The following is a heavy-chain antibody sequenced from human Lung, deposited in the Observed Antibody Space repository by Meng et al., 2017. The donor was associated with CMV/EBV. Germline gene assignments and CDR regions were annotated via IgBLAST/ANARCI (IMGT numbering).Heavy chain of an antibody. Sequence: GGSLRLSCKGSGYSFTSYWIGWVRQMPGKGLEWMGIIYPGDSDTRYSPSFQGQVTISADKSISTAYLQWSSLKASDTAMYYCARLSYYDFWSGYYPYYYGMDVWGQGNTVTGAS. V-gene: IGHV5-51*01. J-gene: IGHJ6*02. CDR3: ARLSYYDFWSGYYPYYYGMDV. CDR1: GYSFTSYW. CDR2: IYPGDSDT. D-gene: IGHD3-3*01.